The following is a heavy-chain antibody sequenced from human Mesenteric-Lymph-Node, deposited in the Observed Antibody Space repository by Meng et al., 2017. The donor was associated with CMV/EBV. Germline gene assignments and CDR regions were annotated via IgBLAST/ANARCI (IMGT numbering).Heavy chain of an antibody. V-gene: IGHV3-23*01. J-gene: IGHJ5*02. D-gene: IGHD6-19*01. CDR1: GFSFINYA. CDR2: ISGGGGSS. Sequence: SGFSFINYALGWVRQAPGKGLGWVSAISGGGGSSYYAGSVKGRFTISRDNSKKTVYLQMNSLRAEDTAKYYCAKDAVYISGTNWFDPWGQGTLVTVSS. CDR3: AKDAVYISGTNWFDP.